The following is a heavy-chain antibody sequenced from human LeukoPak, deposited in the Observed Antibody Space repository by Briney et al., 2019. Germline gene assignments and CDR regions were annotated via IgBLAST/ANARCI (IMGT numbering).Heavy chain of an antibody. CDR3: ARDGMRGYSYGLEIDY. D-gene: IGHD5-18*01. V-gene: IGHV4-61*02. Sequence: SQTLSLTCTVSGGSISSGSYYWSWIRQPAGKGLEWIGRIYTSGSTNYNPSLKSRVTISVDTSKNQSSLKLSSVTAADTAVYYCARDGMRGYSYGLEIDYWGQGTLVTVSS. J-gene: IGHJ4*02. CDR1: GGSISSGSYY. CDR2: IYTSGST.